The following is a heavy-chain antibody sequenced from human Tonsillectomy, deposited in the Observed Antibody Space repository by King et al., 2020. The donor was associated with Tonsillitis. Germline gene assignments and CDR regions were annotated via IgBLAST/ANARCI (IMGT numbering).Heavy chain of an antibody. D-gene: IGHD2-8*01. CDR3: TRGNGFDY. CDR1: GFPFSRYN. V-gene: IGHV3-48*01. Sequence: VQLVESGGGLVQPGGSLRLSCASSGFPFSRYNINWVRQAPGKGLEWVSYISSSNSTMYYADSVKGRFTISRDNAKNSLYLQMNSLRAEDTGFYYCTRGNGFDYWGQGTLVTVSA. CDR2: ISSSNSTM. J-gene: IGHJ4*02.